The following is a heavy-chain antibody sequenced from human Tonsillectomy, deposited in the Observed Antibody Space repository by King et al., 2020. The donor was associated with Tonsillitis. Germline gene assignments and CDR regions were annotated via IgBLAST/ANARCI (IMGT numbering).Heavy chain of an antibody. J-gene: IGHJ4*01. CDR1: GFTFSTYA. CDR2: IYSGGYST. V-gene: IGHV3-23*03. D-gene: IGHD3-16*02. Sequence: VQLVESGGGLVQPGGSLRLSCAASGFTFSTYAMSWVRQAPGKGLVWVSSIYSGGYSTYYADSGKGRFTISRDNSKNTVYLQMNSLRAEDTAVYYCATDESRYVCGTYLQPLFDSWGHGTLVSVSS. CDR3: ATDESRYVCGTYLQPLFDS.